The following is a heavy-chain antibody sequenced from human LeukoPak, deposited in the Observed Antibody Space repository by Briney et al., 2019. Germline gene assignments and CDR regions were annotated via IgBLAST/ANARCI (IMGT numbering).Heavy chain of an antibody. CDR1: GFTFSSYS. V-gene: IGHV3-48*02. J-gene: IGHJ4*02. Sequence: GGSLRLSCAASGFTFSSYSMNWVRQAPGKGLEWVSYISSSSSTIYYADSVKGRFTISRDNAKNSLYLQMNSLRDEDTAVYYCARGLRITIFGVVITKLPTGGYFDYWGQGTLVTVSS. D-gene: IGHD3-3*01. CDR3: ARGLRITIFGVVITKLPTGGYFDY. CDR2: ISSSSSTI.